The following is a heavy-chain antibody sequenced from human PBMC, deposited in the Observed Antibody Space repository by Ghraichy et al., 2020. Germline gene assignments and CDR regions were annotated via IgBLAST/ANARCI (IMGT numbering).Heavy chain of an antibody. CDR2: IDYSSSYI. CDR1: GFTFSTYT. CDR3: ARDRHWTRSSGEDTFDI. D-gene: IGHD3/OR15-3a*01. V-gene: IGHV3-21*01. Sequence: GGSLRLSCAASGFTFSTYTMNWVRQAPGKGLEWVSSIDYSSSYIYYADSVKGRFTISRNNAKNSLDLQMNSLRAGDTAVYYCARDRHWTRSSGEDTFDIWGQGTMVTVSS. J-gene: IGHJ3*02.